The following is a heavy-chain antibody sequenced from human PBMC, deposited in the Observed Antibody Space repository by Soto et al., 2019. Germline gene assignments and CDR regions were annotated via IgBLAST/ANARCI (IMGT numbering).Heavy chain of an antibody. J-gene: IGHJ5*02. V-gene: IGHV3-33*01. CDR2: IWYDGSNK. Sequence: GGSLRLSCAASGFTFSSYGMHWVRQAPGKGLEWVAVIWYDGSNKYYADSVKGRFTISRDNSKNTLYLQMNSLRAEDTAVYYCARDHVYGDNWFDPWGQGTLVTVSS. CDR1: GFTFSSYG. D-gene: IGHD4-17*01. CDR3: ARDHVYGDNWFDP.